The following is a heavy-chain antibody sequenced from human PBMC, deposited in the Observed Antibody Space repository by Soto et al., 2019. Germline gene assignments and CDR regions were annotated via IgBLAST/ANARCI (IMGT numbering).Heavy chain of an antibody. D-gene: IGHD5-18*01. Sequence: EVQLLESGGGLVQPGGSLRLSCAASGFTFSSYAMSWVRQAPGKGLEWVSAISGSGGSTYYADSVKGRFTISRDNSKNTLYLQMNSLRAEDTAVYYCAKRWIQLWEQSYGMDVWGQGTTVTVSS. V-gene: IGHV3-23*01. CDR1: GFTFSSYA. J-gene: IGHJ6*02. CDR3: AKRWIQLWEQSYGMDV. CDR2: ISGSGGST.